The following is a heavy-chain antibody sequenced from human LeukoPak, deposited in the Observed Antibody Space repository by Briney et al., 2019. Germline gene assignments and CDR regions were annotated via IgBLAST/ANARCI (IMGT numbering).Heavy chain of an antibody. V-gene: IGHV3-11*01. CDR2: ISSSGGTT. CDR3: TRDPRRLDY. Sequence: GGSLRLSCGASGFNFSDYYMSWIRQAPGKGLEWISYISSSGGTTYHAASVKGRFTISRDNAKNSLYLQMNSLRAEDTAVYYCTRDPRRLDYWGQGTLVTVSS. J-gene: IGHJ4*02. CDR1: GFNFSDYY.